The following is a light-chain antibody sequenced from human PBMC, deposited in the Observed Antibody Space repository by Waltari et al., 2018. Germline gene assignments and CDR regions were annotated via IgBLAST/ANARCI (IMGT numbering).Light chain of an antibody. CDR1: SGDVGSHDL. J-gene: IGLJ1*01. V-gene: IGLV2-23*02. CDR3: CSFTNSRNFDV. CDR2: EIN. Sequence: QSALTQPASVSGSPGQSITISCTGTSGDVGSHDLVSWYQQHPGKAPKLIIYEINKRPAGVFNRFSGSKSGKTASLTISGLQAEDEADYYCCSFTNSRNFDVFGTGTKVTVL.